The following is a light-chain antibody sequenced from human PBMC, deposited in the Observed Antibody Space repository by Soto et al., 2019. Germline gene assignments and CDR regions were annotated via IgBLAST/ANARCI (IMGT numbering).Light chain of an antibody. CDR2: DVT. CDR3: SSYASGATYD. J-gene: IGLJ1*01. Sequence: QSVLTQPASVSGSPGQSIAISCTGTSSDVGGYNSVSWYQQHPGKAPQLMIYDVTNRPSGVSNRFSGSKSGNTASLTISGLLAEDEADYYCSSYASGATYDLGTGSKVTVL. V-gene: IGLV2-14*01. CDR1: SSDVGGYNS.